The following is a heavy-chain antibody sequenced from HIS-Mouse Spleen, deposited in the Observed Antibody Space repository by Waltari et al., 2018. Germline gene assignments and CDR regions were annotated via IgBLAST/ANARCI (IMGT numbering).Heavy chain of an antibody. Sequence: QLQLQESGPGLVKPSETLSLTCTVSGGSISSSSYYWGWIRQPPGKGLEWIGSIYYRGVTYSNQSLKTRVNISVDTSNNQFSLKLSSVTAADTAVYYCAREIPYSSSWYDWYFDLCGRGTLVTVSS. J-gene: IGHJ2*01. CDR3: AREIPYSSSWYDWYFDL. CDR1: GGSISSSSYY. D-gene: IGHD6-13*01. V-gene: IGHV4-39*07. CDR2: IYYRGVT.